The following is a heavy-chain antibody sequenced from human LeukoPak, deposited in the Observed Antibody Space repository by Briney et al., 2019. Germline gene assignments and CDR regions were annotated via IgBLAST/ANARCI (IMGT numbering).Heavy chain of an antibody. Sequence: SETLSLTCTVSGGYISSGGYYWSWIRQHPGKGLEWIGYIYYSGSTYYNPSLKSRVTISVDTSKNQFSLKLSSVTAADSAAYYCARVGSDILTGYGAFDIWGQGTMVTVSS. J-gene: IGHJ3*02. CDR3: ARVGSDILTGYGAFDI. CDR2: IYYSGST. V-gene: IGHV4-31*03. CDR1: GGYISSGGYY. D-gene: IGHD3-9*01.